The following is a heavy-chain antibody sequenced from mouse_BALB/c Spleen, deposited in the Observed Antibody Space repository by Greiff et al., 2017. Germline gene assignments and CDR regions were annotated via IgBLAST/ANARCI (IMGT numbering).Heavy chain of an antibody. CDR1: GFDFSRYW. Sequence: EVKLMESGGGLVQPGGSLKLSCAASGFDFSRYWMSWVRQAPGKGLEWIGEINPDSSTINYTPSLKDKFIISRDNAKNTLYLQMSKVRSEDTALYYCARPGGTRAWFAYWGQGTLVTVSA. V-gene: IGHV4-1*02. D-gene: IGHD2-14*01. J-gene: IGHJ3*01. CDR2: INPDSSTI. CDR3: ARPGGTRAWFAY.